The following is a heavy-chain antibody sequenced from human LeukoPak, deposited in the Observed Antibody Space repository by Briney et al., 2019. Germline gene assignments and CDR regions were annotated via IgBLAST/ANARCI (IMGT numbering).Heavy chain of an antibody. CDR3: ARDRLGPSFSVSHFDL. CDR2: INYNGAIT. CDR1: GFTFVDYG. V-gene: IGHV3-20*04. Sequence: GGSLRLSCATSGFTFVDYGLSWVRRAPGKGLEWLCAINYNGAITDYADSVKGRFTISRDNAKNSLYLRMDSVRAEDTALYYCARDRLGPSFSVSHFDLWGQGTPVTVSS. D-gene: IGHD3-3*02. J-gene: IGHJ4*02.